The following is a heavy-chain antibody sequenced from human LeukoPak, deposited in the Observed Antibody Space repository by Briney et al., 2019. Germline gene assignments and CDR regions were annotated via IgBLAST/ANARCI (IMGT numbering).Heavy chain of an antibody. D-gene: IGHD3-22*01. J-gene: IGHJ4*02. CDR2: INPSGGST. CDR3: ARGGNYYDSSGRFDY. Sequence: ASVKVSSKASGYTFTIYYMQWVRQAPGQGVERMGIINPSGGSTSYTQKLQGRVTMTRDIMTRTVYMELSRLRSEDTAVYYCARGGNYYDSSGRFDYWGQGTLVTVSS. CDR1: GYTFTIYY. V-gene: IGHV1-46*01.